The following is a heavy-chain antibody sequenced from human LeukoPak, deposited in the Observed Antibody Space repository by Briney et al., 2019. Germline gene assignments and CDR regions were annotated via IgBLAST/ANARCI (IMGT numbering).Heavy chain of an antibody. V-gene: IGHV3-7*02. D-gene: IGHD6-13*01. CDR3: AKYSSSWSPDY. CDR2: IKKEESEE. Sequence: PGGSLRLACAPSRFTFSIFWMSWVRQPPGKGLEWVANIKKEESEEFYIDSVKGRFTISRDNAKNELYLQMSNLRADDTAVYYCAKYSSSWSPDYWGQGTLLTVCS. CDR1: RFTFSIFW. J-gene: IGHJ4*02.